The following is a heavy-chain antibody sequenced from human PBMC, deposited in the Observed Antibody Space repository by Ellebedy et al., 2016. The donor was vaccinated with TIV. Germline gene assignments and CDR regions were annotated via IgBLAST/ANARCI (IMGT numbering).Heavy chain of an antibody. CDR2: ISGSGGST. D-gene: IGHD3-22*01. J-gene: IGHJ4*02. Sequence: GESLKISCAASGFTFSSYAMSWVRQAPGKGLEWVSAISGSGGSTYYADSVKGRFTISRDNSKNSLYLQMNSLRAEDTAVYYCAREGTMIALEVFYFDYWGQGTLVTVSS. CDR3: AREGTMIALEVFYFDY. CDR1: GFTFSSYA. V-gene: IGHV3-23*01.